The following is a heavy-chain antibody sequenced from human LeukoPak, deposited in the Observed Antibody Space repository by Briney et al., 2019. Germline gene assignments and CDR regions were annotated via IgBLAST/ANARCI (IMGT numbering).Heavy chain of an antibody. V-gene: IGHV3-49*04. Sequence: GGSLRLSCTASGFTFGDYAMSWVRQAPGKGLEWVGFIRSKAYGGTTEYAASVKGRFTISRDDSKSIAYLQMNSLKTEDTAVYHCTSNLGNYYYDSSGYYLDYRGQGTLVTVSS. D-gene: IGHD3-22*01. J-gene: IGHJ4*02. CDR1: GFTFGDYA. CDR3: TSNLGNYYYDSSGYYLDY. CDR2: IRSKAYGGTT.